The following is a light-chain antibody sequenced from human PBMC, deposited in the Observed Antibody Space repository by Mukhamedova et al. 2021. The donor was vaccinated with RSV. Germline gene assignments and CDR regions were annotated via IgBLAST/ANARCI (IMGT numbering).Light chain of an antibody. Sequence: WYQRRVHGKAPKLLIYEASSLQSGVSSRFSGSGYGTEFTLTINSLQAEDFATYYRQQFYTYSQTFGQGTKVEVK. CDR3: QQFYTYSQT. J-gene: IGKJ1*01. CDR2: EAS. V-gene: IGKV1-5*03.